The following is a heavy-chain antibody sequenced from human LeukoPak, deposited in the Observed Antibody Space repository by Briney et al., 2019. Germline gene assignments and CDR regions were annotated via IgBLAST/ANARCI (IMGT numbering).Heavy chain of an antibody. CDR1: GYNFNAYY. V-gene: IGHV1-2*02. CDR2: VNPNGGGT. Sequence: ASVMVSCKASGYNFNAYYVHWVRQAPGQGLEWMGWVNPNGGGTYYAPRFQGRVTMTSDTSIKTVYMEVRRLASDDTAIYFCARNRRFGEVLRENGMDVWGQGTAVTVSS. J-gene: IGHJ6*02. CDR3: ARNRRFGEVLRENGMDV. D-gene: IGHD3-10*01.